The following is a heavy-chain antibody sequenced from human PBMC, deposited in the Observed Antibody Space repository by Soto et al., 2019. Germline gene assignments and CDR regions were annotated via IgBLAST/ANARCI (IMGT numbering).Heavy chain of an antibody. Sequence: EVQLVESGGGLVQPGGSLRLSCAASGLTLSSYSMNWVRQAPGKGLEWVSYISSSSSTIYYADSVKGRFTISRDNAKNSLYLQMNSLRDEDTAVYYCARPEYSSSSYGMDVWGQGTTVTVSS. D-gene: IGHD6-6*01. CDR2: ISSSSSTI. CDR1: GLTLSSYS. J-gene: IGHJ6*02. CDR3: ARPEYSSSSYGMDV. V-gene: IGHV3-48*02.